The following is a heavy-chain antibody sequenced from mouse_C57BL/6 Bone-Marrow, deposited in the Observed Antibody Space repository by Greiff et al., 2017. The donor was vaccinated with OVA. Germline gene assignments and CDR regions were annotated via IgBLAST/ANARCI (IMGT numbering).Heavy chain of an antibody. D-gene: IGHD1-1*01. CDR2: IWRGGST. CDR3: GPVVEPHGMDY. V-gene: IGHV2-5*01. CDR1: GFSLTSYG. J-gene: IGHJ4*01. Sequence: VKLVESGPGLVQPSQRLSITCTVSGFSLTSYGVHWVRQSPGKGLEWLGVIWRGGSTDYNAAFMSRLSITKDNSKSQVFFKMNSLQADDTAIYYCGPVVEPHGMDYWGQGTSVTVSS.